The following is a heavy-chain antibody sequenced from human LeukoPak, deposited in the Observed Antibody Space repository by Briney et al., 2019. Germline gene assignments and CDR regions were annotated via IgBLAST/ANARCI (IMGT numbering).Heavy chain of an antibody. CDR1: GFTFSSYS. CDR3: ARVGYSSSWYFGDYYYYGMDV. D-gene: IGHD6-13*01. CDR2: ISSSSSYI. V-gene: IGHV3-21*01. J-gene: IGHJ6*02. Sequence: GGSLRLSCAASGFTFSSYSMNWVRQAPGKGLEWVSSISSSSSYIYYADSVKGRFTISRDNAKNSLYLQMNSLRAEDTAVYYCARVGYSSSWYFGDYYYYGMDVWGQGTTVTVSS.